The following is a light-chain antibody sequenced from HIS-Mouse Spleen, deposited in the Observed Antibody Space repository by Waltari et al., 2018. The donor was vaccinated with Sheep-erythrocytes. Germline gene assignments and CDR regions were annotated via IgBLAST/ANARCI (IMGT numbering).Light chain of an antibody. V-gene: IGLV2-11*01. CDR2: DVS. CDR1: SSDVGGYNY. CDR3: CSYAGSSTPWV. J-gene: IGLJ3*02. Sequence: QSALTQPRSVSGSPGQSVTISCTGTSSDVGGYNYVFLYQQHPGKAPKLMIYDVSKRPSGVPDRFSGSKSGNTASLTISGLQAEDEADYYCCSYAGSSTPWVFGGGTKLTVL.